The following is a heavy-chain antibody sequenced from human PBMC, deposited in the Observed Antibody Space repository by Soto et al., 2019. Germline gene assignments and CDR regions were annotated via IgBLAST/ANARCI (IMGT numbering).Heavy chain of an antibody. CDR2: IYYSGTT. J-gene: IGHJ4*02. V-gene: IGHV4-31*03. D-gene: IGHD5-12*01. CDR3: ARSGSADDLFAYY. CDR1: WGSIRFCGFF. Sequence: TPSPPRTFFWGSIRFCGFFWGWVRQHPGKGLEWIGYIYYSGTTHYNPSVTSRVTISVDTSKNQFSLKLSSMTAADTAVYYCARSGSADDLFAYYWGQGTLVTVSS.